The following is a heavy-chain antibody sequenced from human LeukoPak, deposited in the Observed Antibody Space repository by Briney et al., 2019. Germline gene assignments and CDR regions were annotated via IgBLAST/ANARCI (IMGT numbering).Heavy chain of an antibody. J-gene: IGHJ2*01. CDR3: ARDGASYWYFDL. Sequence: SETLSLTCTVSGGSISSYYWSWIRQPPGKGLEWIGYIYYSGSTNYNPSLKSRVTISVDTSKNQFSLKLSSVTAADTAVYYCARDGASYWYFDLWGRGTLVAVSS. CDR2: IYYSGST. V-gene: IGHV4-59*01. CDR1: GGSISSYY. D-gene: IGHD3-10*01.